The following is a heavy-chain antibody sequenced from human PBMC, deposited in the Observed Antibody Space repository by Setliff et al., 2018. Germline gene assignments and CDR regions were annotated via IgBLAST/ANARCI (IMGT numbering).Heavy chain of an antibody. CDR3: ARVTIAVAGYFDF. CDR2: ISVYNGKT. CDR1: GYTFTSYG. D-gene: IGHD6-19*01. J-gene: IGHJ4*02. Sequence: ASVKVSCKASGYTFTSYGFSWVRPAPGQGLEWMGWISVYNGKTKYAQKFQGRVTMTTDTSTSTAYMELRSLRSDDTAVYYCARVTIAVAGYFDFWGQGTLVTVSS. V-gene: IGHV1-18*01.